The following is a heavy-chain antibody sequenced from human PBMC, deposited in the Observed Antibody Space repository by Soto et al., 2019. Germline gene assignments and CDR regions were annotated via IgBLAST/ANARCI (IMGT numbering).Heavy chain of an antibody. J-gene: IGHJ4*02. Sequence: QITLKESGPTLVKPTQTLTLTCTFSGFSLSTSGVGVGWIRQPPGKALEWLAIIYWDDEKRYSPSLKNRLTVTKDTSKNQVVLTMTNVDPVDTAPYYCAHRAYFDSGKQFDYWGQGTLVSVSS. CDR3: AHRAYFDSGKQFDY. D-gene: IGHD3-10*01. V-gene: IGHV2-5*02. CDR1: GFSLSTSGVG. CDR2: IYWDDEK.